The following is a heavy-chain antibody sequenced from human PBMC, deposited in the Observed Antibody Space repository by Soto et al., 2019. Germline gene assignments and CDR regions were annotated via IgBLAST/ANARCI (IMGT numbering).Heavy chain of an antibody. J-gene: IGHJ4*02. Sequence: AALKVYCNSSGSTFTSYGISCVRHSAGRGREWMGWISAYNGNTNYAQKLQGRVTMTTDTSTSTAYMELRSLRSDDTAVYYCARDDSSSWYVVTASRFEYWGQGTLVTVSS. CDR1: GSTFTSYG. CDR2: ISAYNGNT. V-gene: IGHV1-18*01. CDR3: ARDDSSSWYVVTASRFEY. D-gene: IGHD6-13*01.